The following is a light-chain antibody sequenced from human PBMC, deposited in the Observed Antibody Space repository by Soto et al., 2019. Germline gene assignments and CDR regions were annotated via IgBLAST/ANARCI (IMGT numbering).Light chain of an antibody. Sequence: QSALTQPASVSGSPGQSITISCTGTSCNIGAGVDVHWYHQIAGTAPKLLIYGNSNRPSGVPDRFSGSKSGTSASLSITGPEAEDEDQDDYYSYENRLSGSLVFGGGTKLTVL. CDR3: YSYENRLSGSLV. CDR2: GNS. CDR1: SCNIGAGVD. V-gene: IGLV1-40*01. J-gene: IGLJ2*01.